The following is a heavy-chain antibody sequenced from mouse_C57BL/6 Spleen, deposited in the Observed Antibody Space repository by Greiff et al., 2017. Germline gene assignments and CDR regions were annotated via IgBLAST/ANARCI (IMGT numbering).Heavy chain of an antibody. CDR3: TRKPSWDWYFDV. Sequence: QVQLQQSGAELVRPGASVTLSCKASGYTFTDYEMHWVKQTPVHGLEWIGAIDPETGGTAYNQKFKGKAILTADKSSSTAYMELRSLTSEDSAVYYCTRKPSWDWYFDVWGTGTTVTVSS. J-gene: IGHJ1*03. CDR1: GYTFTDYE. CDR2: IDPETGGT. V-gene: IGHV1-15*01.